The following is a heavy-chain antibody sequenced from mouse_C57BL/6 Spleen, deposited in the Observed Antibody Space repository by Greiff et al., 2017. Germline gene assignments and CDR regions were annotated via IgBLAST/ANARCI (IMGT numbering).Heavy chain of an antibody. D-gene: IGHD1-1*01. J-gene: IGHJ4*01. Sequence: VQLQQPGAELVMPGASVKLSCKASGYTFTSYWMHWVKQRPGQGLEWIGEIDPSDSYTNYNQKFKGKSTLTVDKSSSTAYMQLSSLTSEDSAVYYCASSTGAMDYWGQGTSVTVSS. CDR1: GYTFTSYW. CDR3: ASSTGAMDY. CDR2: IDPSDSYT. V-gene: IGHV1-69*01.